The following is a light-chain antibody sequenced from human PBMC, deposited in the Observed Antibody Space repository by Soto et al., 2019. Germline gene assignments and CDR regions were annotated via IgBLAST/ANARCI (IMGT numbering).Light chain of an antibody. CDR2: DNN. Sequence: QSVLTQPPSVSGAPGQRVTISCTGTSSNIGAGYEVHWYQQLPGTAPKLLIYDNNKRPSGIPDRFSGSKSATSATLGITGLQTGDEADYYCGTWDSSRSTVVFGGGTKLTVL. V-gene: IGLV1-51*01. CDR1: SSNIGAGY. CDR3: GTWDSSRSTVV. J-gene: IGLJ2*01.